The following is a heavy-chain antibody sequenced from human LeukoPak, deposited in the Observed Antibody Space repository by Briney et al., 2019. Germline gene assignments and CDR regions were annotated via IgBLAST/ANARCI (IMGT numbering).Heavy chain of an antibody. J-gene: IGHJ6*03. CDR2: INPSGGTT. CDR3: ARDDHTAIRYYYYMDV. CDR1: GYIFTSYS. V-gene: IGHV1-46*01. Sequence: GASVKVSCKASGYIFTSYSMHWVRRAPGQGLEWMGIINPSGGTTNYAQKFQGRVTMTRDTSISTAYMELSRLRSDDTAVYYCARDDHTAIRYYYYMDVWGKGTTVTVSS. D-gene: IGHD5-18*01.